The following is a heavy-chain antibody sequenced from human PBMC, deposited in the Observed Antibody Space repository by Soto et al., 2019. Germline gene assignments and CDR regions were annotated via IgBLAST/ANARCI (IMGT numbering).Heavy chain of an antibody. V-gene: IGHV4-59*08. D-gene: IGHD6-13*01. Sequence: SETLSLTCTVSGGSISSYYWSWIRQPPGEGLEWIGYIYYSGSTNYNPSLKSRVTISVDTSKNQFSLKLSSVTAADTAVYYCASLYSSSWYEYYFDYWGQGTLVTVSS. CDR2: IYYSGST. CDR1: GGSISSYY. J-gene: IGHJ4*02. CDR3: ASLYSSSWYEYYFDY.